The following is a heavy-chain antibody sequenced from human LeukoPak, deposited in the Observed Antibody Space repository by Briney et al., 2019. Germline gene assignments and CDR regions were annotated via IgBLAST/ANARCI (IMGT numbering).Heavy chain of an antibody. CDR2: ISYDGSNK. V-gene: IGHV3-30*18. CDR1: GFTFSSYG. Sequence: GGSLRLSCAASGFTFSSYGMHWVRRAPGKGLEWVAVISYDGSNKYYADSVKGRFTISRDNSKNTLYLQMNSLRAEDTAVYYCAKDRSRYGMDVWGQGTTVTVSS. CDR3: AKDRSRYGMDV. J-gene: IGHJ6*02.